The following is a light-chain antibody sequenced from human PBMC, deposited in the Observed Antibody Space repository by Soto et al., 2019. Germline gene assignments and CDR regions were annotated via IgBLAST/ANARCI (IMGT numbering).Light chain of an antibody. V-gene: IGLV2-11*01. CDR1: SIDVGSYDN. Sequence: QSALIQPPSVSGSPGQSVTISCTGTSIDVGSYDNVSRYQQHPGTVPKVMICNVDSRPSGVPDRFSGSKAGNTASMTFSGLQAEDEGDYQGCSHVSSAAWVFGGGTKLTVL. CDR2: NVD. CDR3: CSHVSSAAWV. J-gene: IGLJ3*02.